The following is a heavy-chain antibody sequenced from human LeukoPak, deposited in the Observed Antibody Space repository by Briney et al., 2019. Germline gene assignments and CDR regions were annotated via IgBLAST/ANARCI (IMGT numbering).Heavy chain of an antibody. CDR1: GFTVSSNY. CDR2: IYSGGST. Sequence: PGGSLRLSCAASGFTVSSNYMSWVRQAPGKGLEWVSVIYSGGSTYYADSVKGRFTISRDNSKNTLYLQMNSLRAEDTAVYYCARAATSRRDGYNEDWGQGTLVTVSS. CDR3: ARAATSRRDGYNED. D-gene: IGHD5-24*01. V-gene: IGHV3-66*01. J-gene: IGHJ4*02.